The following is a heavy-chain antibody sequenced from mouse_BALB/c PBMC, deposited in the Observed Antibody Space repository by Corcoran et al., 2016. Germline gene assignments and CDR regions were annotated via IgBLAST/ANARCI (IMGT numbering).Heavy chain of an antibody. CDR3: ARDRDWYFDV. CDR1: GYTITDYY. V-gene: IGHV1-26*01. D-gene: IGHD2-14*01. Sequence: EVQLQQSGPELVKPGAAVKMSCKASGYTITDYYRKWMKQSLGKSLEWIGDVNPNNGDTNYDQKFKGKATLTVDKSSSTAYMQLNSLTSEDSAVYYCARDRDWYFDVWGAGTTVTVSS. CDR2: VNPNNGDT. J-gene: IGHJ1*01.